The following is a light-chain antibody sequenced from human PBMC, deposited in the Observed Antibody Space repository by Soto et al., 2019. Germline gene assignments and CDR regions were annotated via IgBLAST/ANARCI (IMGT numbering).Light chain of an antibody. CDR2: EGS. CDR1: SSDVGSYNL. J-gene: IGLJ1*01. Sequence: QSALTQPASVSGSPGQSITISCTGTSSDVGSYNLVSWYQHHPGKATKLMIYEGSKRPSGVSDRFSGSKSGNTASLTISGLQDEDEADYYCCSYAGSRTYVFGTGTKLTVL. CDR3: CSYAGSRTYV. V-gene: IGLV2-23*01.